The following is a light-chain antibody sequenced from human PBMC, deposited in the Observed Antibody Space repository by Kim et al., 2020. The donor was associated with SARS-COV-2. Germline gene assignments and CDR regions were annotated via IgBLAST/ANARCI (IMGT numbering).Light chain of an antibody. V-gene: IGKV1-27*01. CDR1: QGISNY. J-gene: IGKJ3*01. Sequence: DIQMTQSPSSLSASVGDRVTITCRPSQGISNYLAWYQQKTGKVPKHLIYAASTLQSGVPSRFSGSGSGTDFTLTISSLLPEDVATYYCQKYSSTYLFAFGPGTQVDI. CDR3: QKYSSTYLFA. CDR2: AAS.